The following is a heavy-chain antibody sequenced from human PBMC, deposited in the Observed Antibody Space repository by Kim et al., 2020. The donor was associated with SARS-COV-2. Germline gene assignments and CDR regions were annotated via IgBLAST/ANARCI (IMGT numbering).Heavy chain of an antibody. Sequence: GGGPVYADSVKGRFNISRDNAKKILYPQMNSLRADDAAVYFCVRSAAAFDYWGQGTLVSVSS. CDR2: GGGP. D-gene: IGHD6-13*01. J-gene: IGHJ4*02. V-gene: IGHV3-74*01. CDR3: VRSAAAFDY.